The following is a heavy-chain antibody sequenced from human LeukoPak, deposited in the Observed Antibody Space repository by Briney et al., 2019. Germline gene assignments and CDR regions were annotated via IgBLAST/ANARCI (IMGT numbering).Heavy chain of an antibody. CDR2: INCDGNTT. CDR1: GFAFSSFA. D-gene: IGHD6-19*01. Sequence: GGSLRLSCAASGFAFSSFAMGWVRQSPGKGLEWLSTINCDGNTTFYADSVKGRFTISRDNSKNTLYLHMDSLRPDGTAIYYCTKELHVAVAVADYYYFYMDVWGRGTAVTVSS. J-gene: IGHJ6*03. CDR3: TKELHVAVAVADYYYFYMDV. V-gene: IGHV3-23*01.